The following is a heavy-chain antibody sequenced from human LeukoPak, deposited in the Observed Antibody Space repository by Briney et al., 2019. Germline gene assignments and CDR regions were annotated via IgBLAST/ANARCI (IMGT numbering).Heavy chain of an antibody. CDR2: ISAYSGNT. Sequence: ASVKVSCKASGYTFTSYGISWVRQAPGQGLEWMGWISAYSGNTNYAQKLQGRVTMTTDTSTSTAYMELRSLRSDDTAVYYCARDSGYYDSSGLPNYFDYWGQGTLVTVSS. D-gene: IGHD3-22*01. V-gene: IGHV1-18*01. CDR3: ARDSGYYDSSGLPNYFDY. J-gene: IGHJ4*02. CDR1: GYTFTSYG.